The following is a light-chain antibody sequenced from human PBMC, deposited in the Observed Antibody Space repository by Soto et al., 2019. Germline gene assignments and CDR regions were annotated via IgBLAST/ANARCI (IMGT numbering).Light chain of an antibody. J-gene: IGKJ1*01. CDR2: GAS. V-gene: IGKV3-15*01. CDR3: QQYNNWPPWT. CDR1: QSVSSN. Sequence: EIVMTQSPATLSVSPGERATLSCRASQSVSSNLAWYQQKPGQAPRLLIYGASTRATGIPARFSGSGSGTEFTLIIISLQSEDFSVYYCQQYNNWPPWTFGQGTKVEIK.